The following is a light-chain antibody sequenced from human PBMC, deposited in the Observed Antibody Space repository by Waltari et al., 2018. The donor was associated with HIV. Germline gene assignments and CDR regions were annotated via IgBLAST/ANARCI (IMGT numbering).Light chain of an antibody. Sequence: DIQLTQSPSFLSASVGDRVSVTCGASRDVSNFVAWYQKKPGTAPKLLIYGASTLHSGVPSRFGGSGSGADFTLTINRLQPDDFATYYCQQSDSYPVTFGQGTRL. CDR1: RDVSNF. V-gene: IGKV1-9*01. CDR2: GAS. J-gene: IGKJ5*01. CDR3: QQSDSYPVT.